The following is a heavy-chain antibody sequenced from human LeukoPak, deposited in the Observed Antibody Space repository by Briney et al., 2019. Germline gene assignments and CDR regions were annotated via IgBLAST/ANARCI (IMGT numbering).Heavy chain of an antibody. D-gene: IGHD3-9*01. J-gene: IGHJ4*02. CDR3: AKGLYYDILTGQNFDY. CDR2: ISYDGSNK. V-gene: IGHV3-30*18. CDR1: GFTFSSYG. Sequence: PGGSLRLSCAASGFTFSSYGMHWVRQAPGKGLEWVAVISYDGSNKYYADSVKGRFTISRDNSKNTLYLQMNSLRAEDTAVYYCAKGLYYDILTGQNFDYWGQGTLVTVSS.